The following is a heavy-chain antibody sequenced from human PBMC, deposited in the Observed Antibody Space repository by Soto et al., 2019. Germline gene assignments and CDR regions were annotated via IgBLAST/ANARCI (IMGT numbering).Heavy chain of an antibody. D-gene: IGHD1-7*01. J-gene: IGHJ5*02. V-gene: IGHV5-51*01. CDR2: IYPGDSGT. Sequence: GESLKISCKGSGYSFTSYWIAWVRQMPGKGLEWMGIIYPGDSGTRYSSPFKGKVTISEDKSISTAHLKWSSLTASDTAMYDGARTGTKWRRWLDPWRKGTLVSVSS. CDR3: ARTGTKWRRWLDP. CDR1: GYSFTSYW.